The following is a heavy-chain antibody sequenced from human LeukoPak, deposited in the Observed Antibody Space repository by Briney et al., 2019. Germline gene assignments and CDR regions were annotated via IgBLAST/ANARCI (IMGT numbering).Heavy chain of an antibody. V-gene: IGHV4-30-2*01. J-gene: IGHJ6*03. Sequence: SETLSLTCTVSGGSISSGGYYWSWIRQPPGKGLEWIGYIYHSGSTYYNPSLKSRVTISVDRSKNQFSLKLSSVTAADTAVYYCASLHYRKRELPVYYYMDVWGKGTTVTVSS. CDR2: IYHSGST. CDR1: GGSISSGGYY. D-gene: IGHD1-26*01. CDR3: ASLHYRKRELPVYYYMDV.